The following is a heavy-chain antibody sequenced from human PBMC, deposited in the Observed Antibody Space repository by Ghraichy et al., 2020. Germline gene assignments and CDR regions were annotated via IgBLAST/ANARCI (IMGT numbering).Heavy chain of an antibody. CDR2: MNPNSGNT. Sequence: ASVKVSCKASGYTFTSYDINWVRQATGQGLEWMGWMNPNSGNTGYAQKFQGRVTMTRNTSISTAYMELSSLRSEDTAVYYCARGGVPGDGDNNGIDYWGQGTLVTVSS. CDR1: GYTFTSYD. D-gene: IGHD4-17*01. V-gene: IGHV1-8*01. CDR3: ARGGVPGDGDNNGIDY. J-gene: IGHJ4*02.